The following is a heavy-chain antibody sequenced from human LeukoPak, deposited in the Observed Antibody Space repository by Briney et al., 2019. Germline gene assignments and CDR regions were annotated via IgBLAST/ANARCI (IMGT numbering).Heavy chain of an antibody. J-gene: IGHJ3*02. CDR3: ARDTHTHRVFDI. D-gene: IGHD2-15*01. Sequence: SQTLSHTRAISGDSLSSNSAAWNWTRQSPSRGLEWLGRTFYRSKWYNDYAVTVKSRITINPDTSKNQFSLQLNSVTPEDTAVYYCARDTHTHRVFDIWGQGTMVTVSS. CDR2: TFYRSKWYN. CDR1: GDSLSSNSAA. V-gene: IGHV6-1*01.